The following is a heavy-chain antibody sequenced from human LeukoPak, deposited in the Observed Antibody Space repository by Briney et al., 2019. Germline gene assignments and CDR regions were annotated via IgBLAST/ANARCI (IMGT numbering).Heavy chain of an antibody. CDR3: ARSSSGYYFDY. D-gene: IGHD3-22*01. V-gene: IGHV4-59*01. CDR1: GASISSYY. Sequence: SETLSLTCNVSGASISSYYWSWIRQPPGRGLEWIGYRYYSGTTNYKPSLKSRVTISVDTSKNQFSLRLSSVTAADTAVYYCARSSSGYYFDYWGQGTLGTVSS. J-gene: IGHJ4*02. CDR2: RYYSGTT.